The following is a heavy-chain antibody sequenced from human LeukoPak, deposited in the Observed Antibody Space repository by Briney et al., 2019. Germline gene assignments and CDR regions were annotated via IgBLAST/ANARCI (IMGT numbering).Heavy chain of an antibody. CDR2: INPNSGGT. V-gene: IGHV1-2*02. D-gene: IGHD3-10*01. CDR3: AREPITMVRGVIINLFDY. CDR1: GYTFTGYY. J-gene: IGHJ4*02. Sequence: GASVKVSCKASGYTFTGYYMHWVRQAPGQGLEWMGWINPNSGGTNYAQKFQGRVTMTRDTSISTAYMELSRLRSDDTAVYYCAREPITMVRGVIINLFDYWGQGTLVTVSS.